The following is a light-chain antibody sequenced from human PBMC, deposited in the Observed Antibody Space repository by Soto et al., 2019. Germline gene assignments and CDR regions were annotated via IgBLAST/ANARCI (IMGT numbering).Light chain of an antibody. Sequence: DIVLTQSPGTLSLSPGERASLSCRASQSVSSGHLAWYQQKPGQAPRLLIYGASSRATGIPDRFSGSGSGTDFTLTISSLEPEDFAVYYCQQRSNWPPLTFGGGTKV. CDR2: GAS. CDR1: QSVSSGH. J-gene: IGKJ4*01. V-gene: IGKV3D-20*02. CDR3: QQRSNWPPLT.